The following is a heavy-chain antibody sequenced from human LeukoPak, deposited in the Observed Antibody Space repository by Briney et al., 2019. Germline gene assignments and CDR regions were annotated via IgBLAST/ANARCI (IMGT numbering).Heavy chain of an antibody. CDR1: GFSLSTSGVG. V-gene: IGHV2-5*02. D-gene: IGHD3-3*01. CDR2: IYWDDDK. CDR3: AHSHARERTIFGVVITRSNWFDP. Sequence: SGPTLVNPTQTLTLTCTFSGFSLSTSGVGVGWIRQPPGKALEWLALIYWDDDKRYSPSLKSRLTITKDTSKNQVVLTMTNMDPVDTATYYCAHSHARERTIFGVVITRSNWFDPWGQGTLVTVSS. J-gene: IGHJ5*02.